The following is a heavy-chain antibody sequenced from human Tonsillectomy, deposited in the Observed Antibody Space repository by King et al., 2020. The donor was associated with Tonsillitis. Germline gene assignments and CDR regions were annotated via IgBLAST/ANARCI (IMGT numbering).Heavy chain of an antibody. D-gene: IGHD3-10*01. Sequence: VQLVESGGGLVKPGRSLRLSCAASGFTASGFTFSNAWLSSGRQPPGKGLEWVGGIKNNSDGRTTDYATPVKGRFTISINDSKNTVHLQKNSLKTEDTAVYYGTTVFGIGCGENSHYYGMDVWGQGTTVTVSS. CDR3: TTVFGIGCGENSHYYGMDV. CDR1: GFTFSNAW. J-gene: IGHJ6*02. V-gene: IGHV3-15*01. CDR2: IKNNSDGRTT.